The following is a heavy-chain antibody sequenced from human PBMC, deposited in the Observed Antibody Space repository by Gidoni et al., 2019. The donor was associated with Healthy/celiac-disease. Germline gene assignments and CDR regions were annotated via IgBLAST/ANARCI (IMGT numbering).Heavy chain of an antibody. CDR1: ASTFTIYA. Sequence: EVQLLESGGGLVQPGGSLRLSCAASASTFTIYALSWVRQAPGKGREWVSAISGSGGSTYYADSVKGRFTISRDNSKNTLYLQMNSLRAEDTAVYYCAKLNGFLEWLLLSRNFDYWGQGTLVTVSS. D-gene: IGHD3-3*01. CDR3: AKLNGFLEWLLLSRNFDY. V-gene: IGHV3-23*01. J-gene: IGHJ4*02. CDR2: ISGSGGST.